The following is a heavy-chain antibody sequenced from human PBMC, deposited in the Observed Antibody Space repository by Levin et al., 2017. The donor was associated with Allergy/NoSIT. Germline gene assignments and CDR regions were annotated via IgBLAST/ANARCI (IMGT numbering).Heavy chain of an antibody. V-gene: IGHV3-53*01. J-gene: IGHJ2*01. Sequence: PGWSLRLSCAASGFTVSSNYISWVRQAPGKGLEWVSVLYIGGTTYYADSVKGRFTISRDNSKNTLYLQMNSLRAEDTAVYYCARDRAPPSAWYFDVWGSGTLFTVSS. D-gene: IGHD4/OR15-4a*01. CDR1: GFTVSSNY. CDR3: ARDRAPPSAWYFDV. CDR2: LYIGGTT.